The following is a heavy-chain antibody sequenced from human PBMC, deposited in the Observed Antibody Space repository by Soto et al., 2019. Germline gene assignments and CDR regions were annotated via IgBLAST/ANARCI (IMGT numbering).Heavy chain of an antibody. D-gene: IGHD3-22*01. CDR2: INPSGGST. Sequence: ASVKVSGKASGYTFTIYYIHWVRQAPGQGLEWMGTINPSGGSTSYAQKFQGRVTMIRDTSTTTVYMELSSLRSEDTAVYYCARDRDYYDSSGFYGGFDIWGQGTMVTVSS. CDR3: ARDRDYYDSSGFYGGFDI. J-gene: IGHJ3*02. V-gene: IGHV1-46*01. CDR1: GYTFTIYY.